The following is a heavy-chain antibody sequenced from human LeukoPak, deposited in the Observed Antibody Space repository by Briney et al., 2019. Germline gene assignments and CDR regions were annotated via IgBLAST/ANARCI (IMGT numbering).Heavy chain of an antibody. CDR2: ISGSGGST. CDR1: GFTLNSYA. Sequence: GGSLRPSCAASGFTLNSYAMSWVRQAPGKGLAWVSAISGSGGSTYYADSVKGRFTISRDNSKNTLYLQMNSLRAEDTAVYYCAPGHPFDYWGQGTLVTVSS. J-gene: IGHJ4*02. CDR3: APGHPFDY. V-gene: IGHV3-23*01.